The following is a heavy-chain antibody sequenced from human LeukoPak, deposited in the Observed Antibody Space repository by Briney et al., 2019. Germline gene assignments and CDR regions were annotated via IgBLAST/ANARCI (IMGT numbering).Heavy chain of an antibody. CDR2: INHSGST. V-gene: IGHV4-34*01. D-gene: IGHD6-19*01. Sequence: TSETLSLTCAVYGGSFSGYYWSWIRQPPGKGLEWIGEINHSGSTNYNPSLKSRVTISVDTSKNQFSLKLSSVTAADTAVYYCARESVAVAEFDYWGRGTLVTVSS. J-gene: IGHJ4*02. CDR3: ARESVAVAEFDY. CDR1: GGSFSGYY.